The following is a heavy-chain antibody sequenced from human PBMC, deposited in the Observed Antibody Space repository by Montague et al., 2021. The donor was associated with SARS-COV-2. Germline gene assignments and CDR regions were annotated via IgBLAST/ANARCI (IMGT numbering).Heavy chain of an antibody. Sequence: PALVKPTQTLTLTCTFSGFSLSTSGMCGSWIRQPPGKALEWLARIDWDDDNYYSTSLKTRLTISKDTSKNQVVLTMTNMDPVDTATYYCARILVAAAGSPFDPWGQGTLVTVSS. J-gene: IGHJ5*02. V-gene: IGHV2-70*11. CDR3: ARILVAAAGSPFDP. CDR2: IDWDDDN. CDR1: GFSLSTSGMC. D-gene: IGHD6-13*01.